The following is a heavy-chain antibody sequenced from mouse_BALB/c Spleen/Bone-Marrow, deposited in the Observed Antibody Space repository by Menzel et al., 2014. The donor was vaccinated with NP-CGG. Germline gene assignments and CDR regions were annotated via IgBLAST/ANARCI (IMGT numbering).Heavy chain of an antibody. V-gene: IGHV5-17*02. Sequence: EVKLVESGGGLVQPGGSRKLSCAASGFTFSSFGMHWVRQAPEKGLEWVAYISSGSSTIYYTGTVKGRFTISRDNPKNTLFLQMTSLRSEDTAMYYCARRYYGSSFSYFDYWGQGTALTVSS. D-gene: IGHD1-1*01. CDR1: GFTFSSFG. J-gene: IGHJ2*01. CDR3: ARRYYGSSFSYFDY. CDR2: ISSGSSTI.